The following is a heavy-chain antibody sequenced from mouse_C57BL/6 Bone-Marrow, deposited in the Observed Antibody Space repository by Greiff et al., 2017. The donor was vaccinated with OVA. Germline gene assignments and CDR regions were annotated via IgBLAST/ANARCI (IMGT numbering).Heavy chain of an antibody. Sequence: QVQLKESGAELVRPGTSVKMSCKASGYTFTNYWIGWAKQRPGHGLEWIGDIYPGGGYTNYNEKFKGKATLTADKSSSTAYMQFSSLTSEDSAIYYCALYDYSQAWFAYWGQGTLVTVSA. CDR2: IYPGGGYT. CDR1: GYTFTNYW. CDR3: ALYDYSQAWFAY. V-gene: IGHV1-63*01. D-gene: IGHD2-4*01. J-gene: IGHJ3*01.